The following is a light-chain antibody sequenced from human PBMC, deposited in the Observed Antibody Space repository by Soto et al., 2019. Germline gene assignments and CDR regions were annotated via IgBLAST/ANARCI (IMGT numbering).Light chain of an antibody. CDR1: QSVSSGY. CDR3: QQYGNSPYT. Sequence: EIVLTQSPGTLSLSPGEGATLSCRASQSVSSGYLAWYQQKPGQTPRLLIYSASSRATGIPDRFSGSGSGTDFTLTSSRLEPEDFAVYYCQQYGNSPYTFGQGTKVESK. CDR2: SAS. J-gene: IGKJ2*01. V-gene: IGKV3-20*01.